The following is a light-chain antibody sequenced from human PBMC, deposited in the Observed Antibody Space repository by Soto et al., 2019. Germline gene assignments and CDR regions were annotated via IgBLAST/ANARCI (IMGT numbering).Light chain of an antibody. J-gene: IGLJ2*01. CDR3: SSYTTSSTRV. Sequence: QSALTQPASVSGSPGQSITISCTGTSSDVGGYHSVSWYQQHPGIAPKLMIYEVSNRPSGVSNRFSGSKSGNTASLTISGLQAEYEADYYCSSYTTSSTRVFGGGTKLTVL. V-gene: IGLV2-14*01. CDR1: SSDVGGYHS. CDR2: EVS.